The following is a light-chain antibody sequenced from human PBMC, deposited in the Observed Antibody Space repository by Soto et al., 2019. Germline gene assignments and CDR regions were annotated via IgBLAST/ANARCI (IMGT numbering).Light chain of an antibody. CDR3: ASWDDSRKGVV. V-gene: IGLV1-44*01. CDR2: SND. Sequence: QSVLTQPPSASGTPGQRVTISCSGSSSNIGSNTVTWDQHLPGTAPKLLIYSNDQRPSGVPDRFSGSKSGTSASLAISGLQSEDEADYYCASWDDSRKGVVFGGGTKLTVL. J-gene: IGLJ2*01. CDR1: SSNIGSNT.